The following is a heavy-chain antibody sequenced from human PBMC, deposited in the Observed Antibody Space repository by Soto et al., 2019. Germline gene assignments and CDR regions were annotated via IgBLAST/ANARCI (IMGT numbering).Heavy chain of an antibody. J-gene: IGHJ6*02. CDR1: GGSISSGGYY. V-gene: IGHV4-31*03. Sequence: QVQLQESGPGLVKPSQTLSLTCTVSGGSISSGGYYWSWIRQHPGKGLEWIGYIYYSGSTYYNPSLKSRVTISVDTSENQFSLKLSSVTAADTAVYYCAREIGQLGVDYYYGMDVWGQGTTVTVSS. CDR3: AREIGQLGVDYYYGMDV. D-gene: IGHD6-6*01. CDR2: IYYSGST.